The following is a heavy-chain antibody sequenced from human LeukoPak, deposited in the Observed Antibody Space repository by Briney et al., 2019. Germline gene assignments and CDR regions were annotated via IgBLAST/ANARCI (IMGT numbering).Heavy chain of an antibody. CDR2: ISSNGGST. Sequence: GGSLRLSCSASGFTFSSYAMHWVRQAPGKGLEYVSAISSNGGSTYYADSVKGRFAISRDNSKNTLYLQMSSLSAEDTAVYYCVKDPSDNIAAAKPWFDPWGQGTLVTVSS. CDR1: GFTFSSYA. V-gene: IGHV3-64D*06. CDR3: VKDPSDNIAAAKPWFDP. J-gene: IGHJ5*02. D-gene: IGHD6-13*01.